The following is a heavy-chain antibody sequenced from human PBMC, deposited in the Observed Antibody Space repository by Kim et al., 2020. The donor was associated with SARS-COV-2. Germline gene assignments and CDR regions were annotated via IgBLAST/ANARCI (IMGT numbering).Heavy chain of an antibody. Sequence: ASVKVSCKASGYTFTSSDINWVRQATGQGLEWMGWMNPNSGNTGYAQKFQGRVTMTRNTSISTAYMELSSLRSEDTAVYYCARGPRYYCTNGVCDKNYYYYGMDVWGQGTTVTVSS. D-gene: IGHD2-8*01. J-gene: IGHJ6*02. CDR2: MNPNSGNT. V-gene: IGHV1-8*01. CDR1: GYTFTSSD. CDR3: ARGPRYYCTNGVCDKNYYYYGMDV.